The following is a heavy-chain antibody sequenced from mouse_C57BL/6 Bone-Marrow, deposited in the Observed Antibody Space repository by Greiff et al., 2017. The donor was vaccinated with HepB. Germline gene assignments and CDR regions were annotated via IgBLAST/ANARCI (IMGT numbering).Heavy chain of an antibody. CDR2: IYPGDGDT. D-gene: IGHD1-1*01. Sequence: VQLQQSGPELVKPGASVKISCKASGYAFSSSWMNWVKQRPGKGLEWIGRIYPGDGDTNYNGKFKGKATLTADKSSSTAYMQLSSLTSEDSAVYFCARPLITTVEPYAMDYWGQGTSVTVSS. V-gene: IGHV1-82*01. CDR3: ARPLITTVEPYAMDY. CDR1: GYAFSSSW. J-gene: IGHJ4*01.